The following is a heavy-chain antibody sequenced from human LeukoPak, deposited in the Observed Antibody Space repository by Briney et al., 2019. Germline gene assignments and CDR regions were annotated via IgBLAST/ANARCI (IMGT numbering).Heavy chain of an antibody. CDR1: GGSISSGGYY. Sequence: SETLSPTCTVSGGSISSGGYYWGWIRQAPGQGLEWIGTIDHSGTTYYNPSLESRLTISRDTSKNHFSLKLNSVTAADTALYYCAYSGSYGHLGYWGQGIPVTVSS. CDR3: AYSGSYGHLGY. V-gene: IGHV4-39*02. D-gene: IGHD1-26*01. CDR2: IDHSGTT. J-gene: IGHJ4*02.